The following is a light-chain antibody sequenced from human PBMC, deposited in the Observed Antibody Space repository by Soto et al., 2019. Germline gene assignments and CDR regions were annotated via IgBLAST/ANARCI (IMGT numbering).Light chain of an antibody. CDR1: SSDVGGYNY. CDR2: EVS. CDR3: SSYTSSSTRV. J-gene: IGLJ3*02. V-gene: IGLV2-14*01. Sequence: QSVLTQPASVSGSPGQSITISCTGTSSDVGGYNYVSWYQQHPGKAPKLMIYEVSNRPSGVSNRFSGSKSGNTASQTISGLQAEDEADYYCSSYTSSSTRVFGGGTQLTVL.